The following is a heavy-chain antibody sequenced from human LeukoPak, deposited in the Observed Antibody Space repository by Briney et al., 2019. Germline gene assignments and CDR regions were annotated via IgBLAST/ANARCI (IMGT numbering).Heavy chain of an antibody. CDR1: GGSFSGYY. Sequence: PSETLSLTCAVYGGSFSGYYWSWIRQPPGKGLEWIGEINHSGSTNYNPSLKSRVTISVDTSKNQFSLKLSSVTAADTAMYYCARDLDTSMVELDYWGQGTLVTVSS. CDR3: ARDLDTSMVELDY. CDR2: INHSGST. D-gene: IGHD5-18*01. V-gene: IGHV4-34*01. J-gene: IGHJ4*02.